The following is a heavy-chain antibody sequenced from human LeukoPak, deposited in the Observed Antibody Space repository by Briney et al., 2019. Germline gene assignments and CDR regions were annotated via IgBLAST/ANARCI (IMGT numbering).Heavy chain of an antibody. J-gene: IGHJ5*02. CDR1: GGSISSSSYY. CDR3: ARHEGILRFGELIGWFDP. D-gene: IGHD3-10*01. V-gene: IGHV4-39*01. CDR2: IYYSGST. Sequence: SQTLSLTCTVSGGSISSSSYYWGWIRQPPGKGLEWIGSIYYSGSTYYNPSLKSRVTISVDTSKNQFSLKLSSVTAADTAVYYCARHEGILRFGELIGWFDPWGQGTLVTVSS.